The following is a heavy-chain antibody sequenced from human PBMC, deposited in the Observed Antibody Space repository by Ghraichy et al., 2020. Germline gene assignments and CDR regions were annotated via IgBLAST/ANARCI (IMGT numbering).Heavy chain of an antibody. CDR2: IYHSGST. CDR3: ARGGDYYDSSGSDAFDI. D-gene: IGHD3-22*01. V-gene: IGHV4-30-2*01. CDR1: GGSISSGGYS. J-gene: IGHJ3*02. Sequence: SETLSLTCAVSGGSISSGGYSWSWIRQPPGKGLEWIGYIYHSGSTYYNPSLKSRVTISVDRSKNQFSLKLSSVTAADTAVYYCARGGDYYDSSGSDAFDIWGQGTMVTVSS.